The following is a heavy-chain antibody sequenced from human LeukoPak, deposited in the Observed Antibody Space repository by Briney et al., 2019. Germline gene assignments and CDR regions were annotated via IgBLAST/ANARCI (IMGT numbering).Heavy chain of an antibody. CDR2: SSSSGSTI. D-gene: IGHD2-2*01. Sequence: GGSLRLSCAAYGFTFSSYEMNWVRQAPGKGLEWVSYSSSSGSTIYYADSVKGRFTISRDNAKNSLYLQMNSLRAEDTAVYYCAREHCSSTSCSYFDYWGQGTLVTVSS. CDR3: AREHCSSTSCSYFDY. CDR1: GFTFSSYE. V-gene: IGHV3-48*03. J-gene: IGHJ4*02.